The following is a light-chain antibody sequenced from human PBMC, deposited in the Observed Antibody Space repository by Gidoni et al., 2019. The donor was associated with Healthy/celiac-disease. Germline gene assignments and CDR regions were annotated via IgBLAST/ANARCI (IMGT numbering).Light chain of an antibody. CDR3: QQSYSTPLLS. CDR2: AAS. V-gene: IGKV1-39*01. CDR1: QSISSY. J-gene: IGKJ3*01. Sequence: DIQMTQSPSSLSASVGDRVTITFRASQSISSYLNWYQQKPGKAPKLLIYAASSLQSGVPLRFSGSGSGTDFTLTISSLQPEDFATYYCQQSYSTPLLSFGPGTKVDIK.